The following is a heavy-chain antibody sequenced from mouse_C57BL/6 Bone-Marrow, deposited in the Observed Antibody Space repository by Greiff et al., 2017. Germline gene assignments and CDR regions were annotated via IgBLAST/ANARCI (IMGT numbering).Heavy chain of an antibody. Sequence: EVQLQQSGAELVKPGASVKLSCTASGFNIKDYYMHWVKQRTEQGLEWIGRIDPEDGDTKYAPKFQGKATITADTSSNTAYLQLSSLTSEDTAGYYYARRGRGGLDYWGQGTTLTVTA. CDR2: IDPEDGDT. V-gene: IGHV14-2*01. D-gene: IGHD3-3*01. CDR3: ARRGRGGLDY. J-gene: IGHJ2*01. CDR1: GFNIKDYY.